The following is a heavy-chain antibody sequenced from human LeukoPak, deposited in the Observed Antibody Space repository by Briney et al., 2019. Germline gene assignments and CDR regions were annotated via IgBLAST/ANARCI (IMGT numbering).Heavy chain of an antibody. CDR1: GYTFTSYG. CDR3: ARDTAGPAATGPPDY. V-gene: IGHV1-18*01. J-gene: IGHJ4*02. Sequence: ASVTVSCKASGYTFTSYGISWVRQAPGQGHELMGLISAYNGNTNYAQKLQGRVTMTTDTSTSTAYMELRSLRSDDTAVYYCARDTAGPAATGPPDYWGQGTLVTVSS. D-gene: IGHD2-2*01. CDR2: ISAYNGNT.